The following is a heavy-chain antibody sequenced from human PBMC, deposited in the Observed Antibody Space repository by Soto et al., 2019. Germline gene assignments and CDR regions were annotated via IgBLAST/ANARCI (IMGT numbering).Heavy chain of an antibody. CDR1: GFTFSSYA. J-gene: IGHJ4*02. CDR3: AKDLTIVGATYFDY. D-gene: IGHD1-26*01. CDR2: ISGSGGST. Sequence: LRLSCAASGFTFSSYAMSWVRQAPGKGLEWVSAISGSGGSTYYADSVKGRFTISRDNSKNTLYLQMNSLRAEDTAVYYCAKDLTIVGATYFDYWGQGTLVTVSS. V-gene: IGHV3-23*01.